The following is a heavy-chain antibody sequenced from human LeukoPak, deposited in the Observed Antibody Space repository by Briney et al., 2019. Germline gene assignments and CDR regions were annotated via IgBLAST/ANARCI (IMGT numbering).Heavy chain of an antibody. V-gene: IGHV3-7*01. CDR2: IKQDGSEK. D-gene: IGHD1-26*01. Sequence: GGSLRLSCAASGFTFSSYWMSWVRQAPGKGLEWVANIKQDGSEKYYVDSVKGRFTISRDNAKNSLYLQMNSLRAEDTAVYYCARARDSGSYYHHYYMDVCGKGTTVIVSS. CDR3: ARARDSGSYYHHYYMDV. CDR1: GFTFSSYW. J-gene: IGHJ6*03.